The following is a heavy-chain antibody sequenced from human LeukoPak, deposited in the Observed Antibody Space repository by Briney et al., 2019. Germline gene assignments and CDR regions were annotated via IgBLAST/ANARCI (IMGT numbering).Heavy chain of an antibody. J-gene: IGHJ4*02. V-gene: IGHV3-7*01. CDR3: ARTRLSCDC. Sequence: ETLSLTCAVYGGSFSGYYWSWIRQPPGKGLEWVASIKQDGSERNYVDSVKGRFTISRDNAKNSLYLQMNSLRDEDTAVYYCARTRLSCDCWGQGTLVTVSS. CDR1: GGSFSGYY. D-gene: IGHD2/OR15-2a*01. CDR2: IKQDGSER.